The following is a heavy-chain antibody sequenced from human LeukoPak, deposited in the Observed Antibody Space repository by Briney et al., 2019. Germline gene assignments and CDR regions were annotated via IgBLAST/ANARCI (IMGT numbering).Heavy chain of an antibody. D-gene: IGHD1-26*01. Sequence: ASVKVSCKASGYTFTAYYIHWVRQAPGQGLEWMGWINPNSGGTNYAQNLQGRVTMTRDTSISTAYMELTRLTSDDTAGYYCSRGRRVHGGSFYIWFDPWGQGTLVTVS. V-gene: IGHV1-2*02. CDR2: INPNSGGT. CDR3: SRGRRVHGGSFYIWFDP. J-gene: IGHJ5*02. CDR1: GYTFTAYY.